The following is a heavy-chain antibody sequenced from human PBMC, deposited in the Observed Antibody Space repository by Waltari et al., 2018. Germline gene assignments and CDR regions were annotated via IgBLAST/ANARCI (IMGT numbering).Heavy chain of an antibody. J-gene: IGHJ4*02. Sequence: QVQLQQWGAGLLKPSETLSLTCAVYGGSFRGYYWSWIRQPPGQGLEWIGEINHSGSTNYNPSLKRRGTIAVDTAKSQYSLKLSSVTAADTAVYYCARGRGITMIVVVIRGYCFDYWGQGTLVTVSS. CDR2: INHSGST. D-gene: IGHD3-22*01. CDR1: GGSFRGYY. CDR3: ARGRGITMIVVVIRGYCFDY. V-gene: IGHV4-34*01.